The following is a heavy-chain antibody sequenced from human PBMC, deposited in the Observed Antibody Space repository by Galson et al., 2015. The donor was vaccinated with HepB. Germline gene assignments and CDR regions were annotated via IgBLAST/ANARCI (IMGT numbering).Heavy chain of an antibody. D-gene: IGHD3-3*01. J-gene: IGHJ4*02. CDR1: GYTFTGYY. V-gene: IGHV1-2*02. CDR3: ARDPSGLPGTYYFDY. Sequence: SVKVSCKASGYTFTGYYMHWVRQAPGQGLEWMGWINPNSGGTNYAQKFQGRVTMTRDTSISTAYMELSRLRSDDTAVYYCARDPSGLPGTYYFDYWGQGTLVTVSS. CDR2: INPNSGGT.